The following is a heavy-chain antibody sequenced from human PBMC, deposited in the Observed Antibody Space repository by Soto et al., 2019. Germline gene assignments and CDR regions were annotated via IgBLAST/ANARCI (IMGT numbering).Heavy chain of an antibody. J-gene: IGHJ6*03. D-gene: IGHD2-15*01. CDR2: IYYSGST. CDR3: ARLASDCSGGSCYSEGASQTYYYYYYYMDV. V-gene: IGHV4-59*08. CDR1: GGSISSYY. Sequence: NPSETLSLTCTVSGGSISSYYWSWIRQPPGKGLEWIGYIYYSGSTNYNPSLKSRVTISVDTSKNQFSLKLSSVTAADTAVYYCARLASDCSGGSCYSEGASQTYYYYYYYMDVWGKATTVTVSS.